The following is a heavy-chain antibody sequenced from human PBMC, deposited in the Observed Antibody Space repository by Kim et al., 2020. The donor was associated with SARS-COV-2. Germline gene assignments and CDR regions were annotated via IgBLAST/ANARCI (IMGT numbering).Heavy chain of an antibody. CDR1: GGTFSSYA. CDR2: IIPIFGTA. V-gene: IGHV1-69*13. J-gene: IGHJ6*02. D-gene: IGHD3-3*01. Sequence: SVKVSCKASGGTFSSYAISWVRQAPGQGLEWMGGIIPIFGTANYAQKFQGRVTITADESTSTAYMELSSLRSEDTAVYYCARDDLGFVGQESWPKDVWGQGTTVTVSS. CDR3: ARDDLGFVGQESWPKDV.